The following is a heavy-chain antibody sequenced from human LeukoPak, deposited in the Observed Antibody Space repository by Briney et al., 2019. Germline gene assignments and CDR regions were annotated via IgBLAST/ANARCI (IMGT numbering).Heavy chain of an antibody. V-gene: IGHV3-21*01. Sequence: GGSLRLSCAASGFTFSSYSMKWVRQAPGKGLEWVSSIRSSRIYIYYAGSVKGRFTISRDNPHNSLHLQMHSLTAEDTAVYYCPRLRLDYYDSSGYCDAFDIWRQGTMLTVSS. D-gene: IGHD3-22*01. CDR2: IRSSRIYI. CDR3: PRLRLDYYDSSGYCDAFDI. J-gene: IGHJ3*02. CDR1: GFTFSSYS.